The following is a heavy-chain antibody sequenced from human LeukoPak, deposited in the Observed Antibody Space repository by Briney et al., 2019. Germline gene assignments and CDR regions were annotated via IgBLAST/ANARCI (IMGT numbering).Heavy chain of an antibody. Sequence: GGSLRLSCAASGFTLSTYAMSWVRQAPGKGLEWVSAISDSGDNTHYADSVKGRFTISRDRSKSTLYLQMNSLRADDTAAYYCAKVYWNNYYYDYWGQGTLVTVSS. CDR2: ISDSGDNT. CDR1: GFTLSTYA. CDR3: AKVYWNNYYYDY. V-gene: IGHV3-23*01. D-gene: IGHD1/OR15-1a*01. J-gene: IGHJ4*02.